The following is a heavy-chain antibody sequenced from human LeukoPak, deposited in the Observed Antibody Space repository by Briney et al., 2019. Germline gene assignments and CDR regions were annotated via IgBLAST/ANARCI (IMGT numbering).Heavy chain of an antibody. J-gene: IGHJ5*02. CDR3: ATLVGYCSGGSCYYWIDP. CDR1: GGSFSGYY. V-gene: IGHV4-34*01. D-gene: IGHD2-15*01. CDR2: IYYSGST. Sequence: SETLSLTCAVYGGSFSGYYWSWIRQPPGKGLEWIGSIYYSGSTYYNPSLKSRVTISVDTSKNQFSLKLSSVTAADTAVYYCATLVGYCSGGSCYYWIDPWGQGTLVTVSS.